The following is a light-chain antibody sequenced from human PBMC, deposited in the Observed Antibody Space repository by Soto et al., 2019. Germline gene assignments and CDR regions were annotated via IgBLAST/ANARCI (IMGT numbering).Light chain of an antibody. CDR2: GAS. J-gene: IGKJ1*01. V-gene: IGKV1-33*01. CDR3: QHYDDLPWA. Sequence: DIQMTQSPSSLSASVGERVTITCQASKDIKNYLNWYQQKPGKAPKLLIYGASILETGVPSRFSGSVSGTDFTFTISSLQPEDIATYYCQHYDDLPWAFGQGTKVSIK. CDR1: KDIKNY.